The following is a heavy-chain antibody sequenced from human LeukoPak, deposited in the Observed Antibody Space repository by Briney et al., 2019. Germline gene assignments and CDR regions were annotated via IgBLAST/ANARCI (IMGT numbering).Heavy chain of an antibody. D-gene: IGHD3-22*01. CDR3: AKAGIVVVITTFRAFDY. CDR1: GFTFSIYA. J-gene: IGHJ4*02. Sequence: QSGGSLRLSCAASGFTFSIYAMSWARHPPGEGLEWVSAISGSGGSTYYAASVTGRFTISRDNSKHTLYLQMNSLRAEDTAVYYGAKAGIVVVITTFRAFDYWGQGTMVTVSS. CDR2: ISGSGGST. V-gene: IGHV3-23*01.